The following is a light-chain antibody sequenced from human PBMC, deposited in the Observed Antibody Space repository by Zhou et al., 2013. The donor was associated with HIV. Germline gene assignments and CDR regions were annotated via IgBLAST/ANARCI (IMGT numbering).Light chain of an antibody. CDR2: AAS. CDR3: QQYKSEPPT. Sequence: DIQMTQSPSSVSASVGDRVTITCRASQSISSYLNWYQQKPGKAPKLLIYAASSLQSGVPSRFSGSGSGTDFTLTIAGLQLDDLATYYCQQYKSEPPTFGRGTKVEVK. J-gene: IGKJ1*01. CDR1: QSISSY. V-gene: IGKV1-39*01.